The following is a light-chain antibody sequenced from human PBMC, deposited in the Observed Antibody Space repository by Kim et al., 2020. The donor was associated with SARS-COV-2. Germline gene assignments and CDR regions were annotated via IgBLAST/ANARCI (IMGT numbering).Light chain of an antibody. Sequence: GKTVTLSCPRSRGRIASNYVQWYQQRPGSAPTTVIYEDNQRPSGVPDRFSGSIDSSSNSASLTISGLKTEDEADYYCQSYDSSNQVFGGGTQLTVL. V-gene: IGLV6-57*03. CDR1: RGRIASNY. CDR3: QSYDSSNQV. CDR2: EDN. J-gene: IGLJ2*01.